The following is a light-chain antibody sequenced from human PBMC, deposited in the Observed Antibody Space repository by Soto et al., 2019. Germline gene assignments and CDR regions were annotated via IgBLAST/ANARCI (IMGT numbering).Light chain of an antibody. J-gene: IGKJ1*01. CDR2: AAS. Sequence: DIQMTQTPASLSASVGDTVTITCRASQSISSSLNWYQQKPGKAPKILIYAASSLQSGVPSRFSGSGSGTDFTLTIRSLQPDDFATYYCKQYNSYWTFGQGTKV. CDR3: KQYNSYWT. V-gene: IGKV1-39*01. CDR1: QSISSS.